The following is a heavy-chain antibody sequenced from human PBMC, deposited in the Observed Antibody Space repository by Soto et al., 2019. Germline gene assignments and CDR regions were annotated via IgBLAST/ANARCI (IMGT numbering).Heavy chain of an antibody. D-gene: IGHD2-2*01. CDR2: IYNSGST. Sequence: SETLSLTCTVFGGSISSDYWSWIRQPPGKGLEWIGYIYNSGSTNYNPSLKTRVTISVDTSKNQVSLKLNSETAADTAVYFCAMLPAVEDIWGQGTMVT. J-gene: IGHJ3*02. V-gene: IGHV4-59*01. CDR1: GGSISSDY. CDR3: AMLPAVEDI.